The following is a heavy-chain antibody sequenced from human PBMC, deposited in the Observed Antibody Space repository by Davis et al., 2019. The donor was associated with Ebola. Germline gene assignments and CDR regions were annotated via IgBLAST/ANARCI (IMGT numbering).Heavy chain of an antibody. D-gene: IGHD2-2*01. J-gene: IGHJ6*03. V-gene: IGHV1-46*01. Sequence: ASVKVSCKASGYTFTSYYMHCVRQAPGQGLEWMGIINPSGGSTSYAQKFQGRVTMTRDTSTSTVYRELSSLRSEDTAVYYCARAGVVVPAANYYYHYMDVWGKGTTVTVSS. CDR1: GYTFTSYY. CDR3: ARAGVVVPAANYYYHYMDV. CDR2: INPSGGST.